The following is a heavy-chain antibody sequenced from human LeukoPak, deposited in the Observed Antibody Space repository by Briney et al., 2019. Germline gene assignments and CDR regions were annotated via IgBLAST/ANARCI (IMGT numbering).Heavy chain of an antibody. V-gene: IGHV4-38-2*02. CDR2: IYHSGST. CDR3: ARQGLGATNFDY. Sequence: KPSETLSLTCTVSGYSISSGYYWGWIRQPPGKGLEWIGTIYHSGSTYYNPSLKSRVTISIDTSKNQFSLKLSSVTAADTAVYYCARQGLGATNFDYWGQGTLVTVSS. D-gene: IGHD1-26*01. CDR1: GYSISSGYY. J-gene: IGHJ4*02.